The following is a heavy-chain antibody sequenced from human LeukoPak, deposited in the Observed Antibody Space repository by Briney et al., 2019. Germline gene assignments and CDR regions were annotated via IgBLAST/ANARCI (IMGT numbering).Heavy chain of an antibody. D-gene: IGHD5-24*01. CDR1: GGSISSYY. Sequence: SETLSLTCTVSGGSISSYYWSWIRQPAGKGLEWIGRIYTSGSTNYNPSLKSRVTMSVDTSKNQFSLKLSSVTAADTAVYYCAREGGDGHNLRYYYYMDVWGKGTTVTVSS. CDR3: AREGGDGHNLRYYYYMDV. CDR2: IYTSGST. V-gene: IGHV4-4*07. J-gene: IGHJ6*03.